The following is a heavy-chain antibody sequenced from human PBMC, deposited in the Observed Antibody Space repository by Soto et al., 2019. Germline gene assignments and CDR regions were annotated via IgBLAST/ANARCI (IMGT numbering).Heavy chain of an antibody. Sequence: QVQLVESGGGLVKPGGSLRLSCAASGFTFSDYYMSWIRQAPGKGLEWVSYISSSSSYTNYADSVKGRFTISRDNAKNSLYLQRNSLRAEDTAVYYCARDSSSWYRFRWFDPWGQGTLVTVSS. CDR1: GFTFSDYY. CDR2: ISSSSSYT. V-gene: IGHV3-11*06. D-gene: IGHD6-13*01. J-gene: IGHJ5*02. CDR3: ARDSSSWYRFRWFDP.